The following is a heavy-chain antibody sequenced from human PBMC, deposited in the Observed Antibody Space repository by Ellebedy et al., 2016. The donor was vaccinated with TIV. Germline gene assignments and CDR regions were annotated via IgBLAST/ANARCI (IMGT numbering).Heavy chain of an antibody. J-gene: IGHJ4*02. CDR3: ARLGVIAAAGASDY. Sequence: GESLKISCAASGFTFSNYVMHWVRQVPGKGLEWVAVISYDGSIKYYADSVKGRFTTSRDNAGNSLYLQMNSLRAEDTAVYYCARLGVIAAAGASDYWGQGTLVIVSS. D-gene: IGHD6-13*01. CDR2: ISYDGSIK. CDR1: GFTFSNYV. V-gene: IGHV3-30-3*01.